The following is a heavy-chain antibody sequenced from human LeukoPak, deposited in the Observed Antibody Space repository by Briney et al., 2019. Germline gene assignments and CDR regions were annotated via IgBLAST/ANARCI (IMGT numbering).Heavy chain of an antibody. Sequence: ASVKVSCKASGYTFTSYDTNWVRQATGQGLEWMGWMSPTTGHTGSAQKFQGRITMTRDTSISTAHMELSSLTSEDTAVYFCARGWISGAISEHYFENWGQGTLVTVSS. D-gene: IGHD4-23*01. CDR1: GYTFTSYD. CDR3: ARGWISGAISEHYFEN. V-gene: IGHV1-8*01. CDR2: MSPTTGHT. J-gene: IGHJ4*02.